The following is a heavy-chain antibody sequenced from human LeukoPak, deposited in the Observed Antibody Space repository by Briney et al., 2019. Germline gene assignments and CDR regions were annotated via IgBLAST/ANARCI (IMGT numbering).Heavy chain of an antibody. D-gene: IGHD1-26*01. CDR1: GFTFSTYA. J-gene: IGHJ4*02. Sequence: PGGSLRLSCAASGFTFSTYAMSWVRQAPGKGLEWVSDISGSGGSTHYADSVKGRFTISRDNSKNTLYLQMNSLRAEDTAMYYCAKRDGSYSSFGSLDSWGQGTLVTVSS. CDR2: ISGSGGST. V-gene: IGHV3-23*01. CDR3: AKRDGSYSSFGSLDS.